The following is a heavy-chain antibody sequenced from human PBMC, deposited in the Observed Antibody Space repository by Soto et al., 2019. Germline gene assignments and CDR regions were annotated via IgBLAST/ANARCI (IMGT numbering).Heavy chain of an antibody. CDR1: GFMIDIYT. J-gene: IGHJ5*02. D-gene: IGHD3-16*01. V-gene: IGHV3-21*01. Sequence: PGGSLRLSCTGSGFMIDIYTMNWVRQAPGKGLEWVSSISKNGEHISYAESAEGRFTVSRDNSKKTLYLQMNSLGAEDTALYYCAREFGQYGNYRFDPWGQGTLVPVSS. CDR3: AREFGQYGNYRFDP. CDR2: ISKNGEHI.